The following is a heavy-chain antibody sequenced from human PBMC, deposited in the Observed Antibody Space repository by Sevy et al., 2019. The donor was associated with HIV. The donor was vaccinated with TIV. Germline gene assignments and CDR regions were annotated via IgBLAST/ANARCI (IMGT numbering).Heavy chain of an antibody. CDR2: FYTGSKT. Sequence: GGSLRLSCAVSGFPFSSSYMNWVRQAPGKGLEWVSVFYTGSKTDYADSAKGRFSMSSDNSKNMLYLQMNGLGAEDTAVYYCARDKNAYYYGLDVWGQGTTVTVSS. J-gene: IGHJ6*02. CDR1: GFPFSSSY. CDR3: ARDKNAYYYGLDV. V-gene: IGHV3-53*01.